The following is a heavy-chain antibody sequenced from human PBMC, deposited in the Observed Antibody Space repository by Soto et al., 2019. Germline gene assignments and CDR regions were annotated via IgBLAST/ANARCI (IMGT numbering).Heavy chain of an antibody. Sequence: TGGSLRLSSAACGFSVSTSQMAWVLQAPGKGLEWVSVIFIGGTTQYADSVQGRFTISRDNAKKSLYLEINSLRAEDTAVYYCARDCGRCYSGFASWGQGTLVTVSS. CDR2: IFIGGTT. D-gene: IGHD2-15*01. CDR3: ARDCGRCYSGFAS. V-gene: IGHV3-53*01. CDR1: GFSVSTSQ. J-gene: IGHJ4*02.